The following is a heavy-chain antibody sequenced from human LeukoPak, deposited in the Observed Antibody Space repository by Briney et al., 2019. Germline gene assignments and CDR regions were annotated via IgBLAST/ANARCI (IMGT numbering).Heavy chain of an antibody. J-gene: IGHJ4*02. V-gene: IGHV3-21*01. CDR3: ARDTGSWYFPLYYFDY. CDR2: ISSSSSYI. Sequence: GGSLRLSCEASRFTLSSYSMNWVRQAPGKGLEWVSSISSSSSYIYYADSVKGRFTISRDNAKNSLYLQMNSLRAEDMAVYYCARDTGSWYFPLYYFDYWGQGTLVTVSS. CDR1: RFTLSSYS. D-gene: IGHD6-13*01.